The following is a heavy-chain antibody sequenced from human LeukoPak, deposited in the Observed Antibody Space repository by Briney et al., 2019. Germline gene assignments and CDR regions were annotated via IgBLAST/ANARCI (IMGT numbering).Heavy chain of an antibody. CDR2: ISWNSGSI. CDR3: AKGEVGATSFDY. Sequence: GGSLRLSCAASGFTFDDYAMHWVRQAPGKGLEWVSGISWNSGSIGYADPVKGRFTISRDNAKNSLYLQMNSLRAEDTALYYCAKGEVGATSFDYWGQGTLVTVSS. D-gene: IGHD1-26*01. CDR1: GFTFDDYA. J-gene: IGHJ4*02. V-gene: IGHV3-9*01.